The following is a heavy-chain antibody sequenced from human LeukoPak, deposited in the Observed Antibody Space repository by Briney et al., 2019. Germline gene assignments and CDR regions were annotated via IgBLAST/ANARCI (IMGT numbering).Heavy chain of an antibody. CDR3: ARDLEGLAAFDI. D-gene: IGHD6-19*01. CDR1: GGTFSSYA. CDR2: IIPILGTA. V-gene: IGHV1-69*13. Sequence: SVKVSCKASGGTFSSYAISWVRQAPGQGLEWMVGIIPILGTANCAQKFQGRVTITADESTSTAYMELSSLRSEDTAVYYCARDLEGLAAFDIWGQGTMVTVSS. J-gene: IGHJ3*02.